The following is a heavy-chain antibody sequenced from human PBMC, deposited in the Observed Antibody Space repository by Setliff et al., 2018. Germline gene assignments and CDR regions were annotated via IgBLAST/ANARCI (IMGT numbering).Heavy chain of an antibody. V-gene: IGHV3-23*03. CDR3: ARDQARWLVAAGTFDY. J-gene: IGHJ4*02. CDR2: IYSGDRNT. Sequence: LRLSCAASGFTFSTYAMSWVRQAPGKRLEWVSTIYSGDRNTFYTDSVKGRFTIFRDGSKNTLYLQMDSLRAEDTAIYYCARDQARWLVAAGTFDYWGQGVLVTVSS. CDR1: GFTFSTYA. D-gene: IGHD1-1*01.